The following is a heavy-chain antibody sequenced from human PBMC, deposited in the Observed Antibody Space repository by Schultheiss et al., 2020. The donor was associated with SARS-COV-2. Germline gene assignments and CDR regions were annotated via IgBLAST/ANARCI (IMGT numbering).Heavy chain of an antibody. D-gene: IGHD3-10*01. CDR1: GFSVSDKY. J-gene: IGHJ6*02. Sequence: GESLKISCAASGFSVSDKYMTWVRQAPGKGLGWVSAIGGSGGSTYYADSVKGRFTISRDNSKNTLYLQMNSLRAEDTAVYYCAKDDGKPKLLWFGELPTYYYYYGMDVWGQGTTVTVSS. V-gene: IGHV3-23*01. CDR2: IGGSGGST. CDR3: AKDDGKPKLLWFGELPTYYYYYGMDV.